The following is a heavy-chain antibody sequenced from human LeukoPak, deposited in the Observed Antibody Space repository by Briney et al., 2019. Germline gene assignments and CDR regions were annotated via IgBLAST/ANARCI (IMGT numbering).Heavy chain of an antibody. CDR3: AGAPTKFRRDWFVP. CDR2: ISSSVSSV. J-gene: IGHJ5*02. Sequence: GGPLRLSCAASVFTFSSYEMNWVRQAPGRGLEWVSYISSSVSSVYYADSVKCRFTISRDNAQNSLDLQMSSRRAEDTAVYYCAGAPTKFRRDWFVPSGQGALVTVSA. D-gene: IGHD3-9*01. V-gene: IGHV3-48*03. CDR1: VFTFSSYE.